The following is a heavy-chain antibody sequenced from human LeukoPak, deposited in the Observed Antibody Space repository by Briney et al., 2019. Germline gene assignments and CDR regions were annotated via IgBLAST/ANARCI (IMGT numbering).Heavy chain of an antibody. CDR1: GFSFSTYA. J-gene: IGHJ4*02. Sequence: GGSLRLSCAGSGFSFSTYAMTWVRQAPGMGLELVSAISGSGGYTYYADSVKGRFTISRDNSKNTLYLQMNSLRAEDTAIYYCAKAEGKNPTGGRWLDWGQGTLVTVSS. V-gene: IGHV3-23*01. CDR2: ISGSGGYT. CDR3: AKAEGKNPTGGRWLD. D-gene: IGHD6-19*01.